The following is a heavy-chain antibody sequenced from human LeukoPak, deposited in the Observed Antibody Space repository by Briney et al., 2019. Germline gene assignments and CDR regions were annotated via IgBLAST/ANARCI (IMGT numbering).Heavy chain of an antibody. CDR2: INRDGSTT. V-gene: IGHV3-74*03. J-gene: IGHJ4*02. Sequence: GGSLRLSCAASGFTFSNYWLHWVRQAPGKGLVWVSRINRDGSTTKYADSVKGRFTVSRDNAKNTLNLQMNSLRAEDTAVYYCARDKKSGESSEIDYWGQGTLVTVSS. CDR3: ARDKKSGESSEIDY. D-gene: IGHD3-10*01. CDR1: GFTFSNYW.